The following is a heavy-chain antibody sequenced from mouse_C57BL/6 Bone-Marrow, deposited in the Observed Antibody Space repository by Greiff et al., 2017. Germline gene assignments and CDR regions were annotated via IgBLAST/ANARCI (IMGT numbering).Heavy chain of an antibody. CDR2: ISGGGGNT. CDR3: ARHGYGGY. J-gene: IGHJ2*01. D-gene: IGHD2-2*01. CDR1: GFTFSSYT. V-gene: IGHV5-9*01. Sequence: EVHLVESGGGLVKPGGSLKLSCAASGFTFSSYTMSWVRQTPEKRLEWVATISGGGGNTYYPDSVKGRFTISRDNAKNTLYLQMSSLRSEDTALYYCARHGYGGYWGQGTTLTVSS.